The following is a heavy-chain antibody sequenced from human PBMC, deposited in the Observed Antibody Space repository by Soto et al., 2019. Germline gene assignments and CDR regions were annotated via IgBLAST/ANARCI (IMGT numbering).Heavy chain of an antibody. Sequence: GGSLRLSCAASGFTFSDHYMEWVRQAPGKGLEWVGRIRNKANRYSTEYTASVQGRFTISRDDSMNSLYLQMNSLKTEDTAVFYCARYSGSYSRGLDYWGQGTPVTVSS. J-gene: IGHJ4*02. CDR3: ARYSGSYSRGLDY. V-gene: IGHV3-72*01. CDR2: IRNKANRYST. D-gene: IGHD1-26*01. CDR1: GFTFSDHY.